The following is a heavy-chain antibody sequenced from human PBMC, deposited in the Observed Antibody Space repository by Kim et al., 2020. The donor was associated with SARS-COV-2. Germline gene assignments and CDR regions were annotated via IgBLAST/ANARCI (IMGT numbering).Heavy chain of an antibody. CDR3: ARSGNGYNAFGI. D-gene: IGHD5-12*01. Sequence: GASLRLSCAASGLSFSDSYMNWVRQAPGKGLEWLSFISTRGESIFYADSVEGRFTISRDNAKNSLYLQMNYLRDEDMAVYYCARSGNGYNAFGIWGQGVLVTVSS. CDR1: GLSFSDSY. J-gene: IGHJ4*02. CDR2: ISTRGESI. V-gene: IGHV3-11*01.